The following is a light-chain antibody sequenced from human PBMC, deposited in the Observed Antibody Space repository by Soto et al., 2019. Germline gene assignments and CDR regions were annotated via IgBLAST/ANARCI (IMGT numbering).Light chain of an antibody. V-gene: IGKV3-11*01. CDR3: QQRSNWLSVT. Sequence: EIVLTQSPATLSLSPGERATLSCRASQSVSSYLAWYQQKPGQAPRLLIYDASNRATGIPARFSGSGSGTDFTRTISSLEPEDFAVYYCQQRSNWLSVTFGQGTKVEIK. CDR2: DAS. CDR1: QSVSSY. J-gene: IGKJ1*01.